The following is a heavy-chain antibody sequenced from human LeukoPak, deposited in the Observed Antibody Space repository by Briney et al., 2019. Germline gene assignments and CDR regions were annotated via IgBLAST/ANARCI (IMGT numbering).Heavy chain of an antibody. CDR3: AKSFSSWYRSHVDS. J-gene: IGHJ4*02. V-gene: IGHV3-23*01. CDR2: ISGSGGST. Sequence: GGSLRLSCAASGFTFSNAWMSWVRQAPGKGLEWVSAISGSGGSTYHADSVKGRFTISRDNSKNTLYLQMNSLRAEDTAVYYCAKSFSSWYRSHVDSWGQGTLVTVSS. D-gene: IGHD6-13*01. CDR1: GFTFSNAW.